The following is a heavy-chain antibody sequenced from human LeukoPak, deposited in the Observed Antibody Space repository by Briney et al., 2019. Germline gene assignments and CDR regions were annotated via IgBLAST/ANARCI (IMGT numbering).Heavy chain of an antibody. V-gene: IGHV3-23*01. Sequence: AGGCLRLSCSASGFTFSTYAMSWVRQAPGKGLEWVSAISGSGGSTSYADSVEGRFTISRDNSKNTLYLQMSSLRAEDTAVYYCAKRRLYSSGFYEFDSWGQGTLVSVSS. CDR2: ISGSGGST. D-gene: IGHD6-19*01. CDR3: AKRRLYSSGFYEFDS. CDR1: GFTFSTYA. J-gene: IGHJ4*02.